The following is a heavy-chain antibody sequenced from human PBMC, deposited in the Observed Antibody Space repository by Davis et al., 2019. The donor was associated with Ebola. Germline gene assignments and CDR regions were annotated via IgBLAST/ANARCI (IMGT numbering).Heavy chain of an antibody. CDR3: ARGRWLQFYFDY. D-gene: IGHD5-24*01. J-gene: IGHJ4*02. V-gene: IGHV4-34*01. CDR1: GGSFSGYY. Sequence: SETLSLTCAVYGGSFSGYYWSWIRQAPGKGLEWIGEINNSGRTNYNPSLKSRVTISVDASKKQFSLKLNSVTAADTAVYYCARGRWLQFYFDYWGQGTLVTVSS. CDR2: INNSGRT.